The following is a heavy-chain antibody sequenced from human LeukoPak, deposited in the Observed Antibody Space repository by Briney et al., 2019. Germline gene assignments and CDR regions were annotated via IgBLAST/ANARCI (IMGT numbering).Heavy chain of an antibody. CDR3: ARSLDAFDI. CDR2: ISYDGSNK. V-gene: IGHV3-30-3*01. Sequence: GGSLRLSCAASGFTVSSNYMHWVRQAPGKGLEWVAVISYDGSNKYYADSVKGRFTISRDNSKNTLYLQMNSLRAEDTAVYYCARSLDAFDIWGQGTMVTVSS. CDR1: GFTVSSNY. J-gene: IGHJ3*02.